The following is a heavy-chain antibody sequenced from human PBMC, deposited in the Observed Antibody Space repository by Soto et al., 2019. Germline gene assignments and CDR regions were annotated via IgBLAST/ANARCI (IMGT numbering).Heavy chain of an antibody. V-gene: IGHV1-18*04. CDR1: GYTFTSYG. J-gene: IGHJ4*02. CDR2: ISAYNGNT. D-gene: IGHD6-19*01. Sequence: GASVKVSCKASGYTFTSYGISWVRQAPGQGLEWMGWISAYNGNTNYAQKLQGRVTMTTDTSTSTAYMELRSLRSDDTAVYYCARDPHPGYSSGWLAYWGQGTMVTVSS. CDR3: ARDPHPGYSSGWLAY.